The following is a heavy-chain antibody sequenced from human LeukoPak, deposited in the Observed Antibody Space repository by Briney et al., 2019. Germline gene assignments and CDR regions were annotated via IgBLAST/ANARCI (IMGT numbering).Heavy chain of an antibody. D-gene: IGHD6-19*01. J-gene: IGHJ4*02. Sequence: GGSLRLSCAASGFTVSSNYMSWVRQAPGKGLEWVSVIYSGGSTYYADSVKGRFTISRDNSKNTLYLQVNSLRAEDTAVYYCARERSSGWYYFDYWGQGTLVTVSS. CDR3: ARERSSGWYYFDY. V-gene: IGHV3-53*01. CDR2: IYSGGST. CDR1: GFTVSSNY.